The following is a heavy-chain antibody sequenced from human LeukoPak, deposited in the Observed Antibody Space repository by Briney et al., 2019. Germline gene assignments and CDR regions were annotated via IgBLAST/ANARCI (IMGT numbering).Heavy chain of an antibody. V-gene: IGHV3-74*01. CDR2: INTDGSRI. Sequence: GGSLRLSCAASGFTFSNYWMHWVRQAPGKGLVWVSRINTDGSRITYADSVKGRFTISRDNAMNTVYLQMNSLRAEDTAVYYCAKEGWGVTIFGVVYNWGQGTLVTVSS. D-gene: IGHD3-3*01. CDR3: AKEGWGVTIFGVVYN. CDR1: GFTFSNYW. J-gene: IGHJ4*02.